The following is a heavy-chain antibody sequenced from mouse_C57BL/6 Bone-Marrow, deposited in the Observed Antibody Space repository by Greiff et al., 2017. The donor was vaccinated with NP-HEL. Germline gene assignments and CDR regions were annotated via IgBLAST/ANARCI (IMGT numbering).Heavy chain of an antibody. J-gene: IGHJ3*01. V-gene: IGHV1-15*01. CDR2: IDPETGGT. CDR1: GYTFTDYE. CDR3: TRSGYPPGFAY. Sequence: LVESGAELVRPGASVTLSCKASGYTFTDYEMHWVKQTPVHGLEWIGAIDPETGGTAYNQKFKGKAILTADKSSSTAYMELRSLTSEDSAVYYCTRSGYPPGFAYWGQGTLVTVSA.